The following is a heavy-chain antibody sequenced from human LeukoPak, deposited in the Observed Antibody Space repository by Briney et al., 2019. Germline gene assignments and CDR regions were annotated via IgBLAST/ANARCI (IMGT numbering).Heavy chain of an antibody. CDR3: ARDSTGGVVVIRGDIVDY. D-gene: IGHD3-22*01. Sequence: ASVTVSCKASGYTFTIYYMHWVRQAPGQGLEWMGIINPSGGSTSYAQKFQGRVTMTRDTSTSTVYMELSSLRSEDTAVYYCARDSTGGVVVIRGDIVDYWGQGTLVTVSS. CDR1: GYTFTIYY. J-gene: IGHJ4*02. V-gene: IGHV1-46*01. CDR2: INPSGGST.